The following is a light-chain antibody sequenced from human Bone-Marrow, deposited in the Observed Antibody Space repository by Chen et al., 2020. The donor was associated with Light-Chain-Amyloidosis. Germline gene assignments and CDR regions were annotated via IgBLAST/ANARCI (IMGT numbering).Light chain of an antibody. CDR1: SGDVGGYNL. J-gene: IGLJ2*01. CDR2: EVN. CDR3: CSYAGSSTLV. V-gene: IGLV2-23*02. Sequence: QSALTQPASVSGSPGQSSTISCTGTSGDVGGYNLVSWYQNHPGKAPKLLIYEVNKRPSGVSNRFSASQSGNTASLTISGLQAEDEAHYYCCSYAGSSTLVFGGGTQVTVL.